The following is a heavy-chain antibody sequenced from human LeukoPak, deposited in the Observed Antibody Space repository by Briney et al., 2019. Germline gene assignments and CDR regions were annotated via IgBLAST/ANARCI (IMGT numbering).Heavy chain of an antibody. CDR1: GFTFTSYW. V-gene: IGHV3-74*01. D-gene: IGHD3-3*01. CDR3: ARGEWQETPHAFDI. Sequence: GGSLRLSCAASGFTFTSYWMHWVRQAPGKGLVWVSRINSDGSSTSYADSVKGRFTISRDNAKNKLYLQMSSLRAEDTAVYYCARGEWQETPHAFDIWGQGTMVTVSS. CDR2: INSDGSST. J-gene: IGHJ3*02.